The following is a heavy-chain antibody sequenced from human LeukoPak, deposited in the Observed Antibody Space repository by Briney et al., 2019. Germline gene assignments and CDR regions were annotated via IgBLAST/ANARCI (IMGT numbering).Heavy chain of an antibody. D-gene: IGHD2-21*01. V-gene: IGHV3-23*01. CDR2: ITGNGDNA. CDR1: GFTFGKYW. J-gene: IGHJ4*02. Sequence: GGSLRLSCVASGFTFGKYWMSWVRQAPGKGLEWVSGITGNGDNAFYADSVKGRFTTSRDNSKNTLFLQMNSLRAEDTAVYYCAKGGAAYSYDYWGQGTLVIVSS. CDR3: AKGGAAYSYDY.